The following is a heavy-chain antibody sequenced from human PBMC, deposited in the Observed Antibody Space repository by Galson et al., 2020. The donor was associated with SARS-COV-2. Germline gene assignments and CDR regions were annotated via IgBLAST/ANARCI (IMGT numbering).Heavy chain of an antibody. D-gene: IGHD2-2*01. Sequence: TGGSLRLSCAASGFTVSSNYMSWVRQAPGKGLEWVSVIYSGGSTYYADSVKGRFTISRHNSKNTLYLQMNSLRAEDTAVYYCARALRSTSYPDFDLWGRGTLVTVSS. CDR2: IYSGGST. CDR1: GFTVSSNY. CDR3: ARALRSTSYPDFDL. J-gene: IGHJ2*01. V-gene: IGHV3-53*04.